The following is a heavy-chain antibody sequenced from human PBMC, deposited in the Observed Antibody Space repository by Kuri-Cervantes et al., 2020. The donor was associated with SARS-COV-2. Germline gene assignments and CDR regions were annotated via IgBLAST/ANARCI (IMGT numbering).Heavy chain of an antibody. V-gene: IGHV3-49*04. CDR3: ARGTGTWGYYMDV. J-gene: IGHJ6*03. CDR2: IRSKAYGGTT. CDR1: GFTFGDYA. Sequence: GGSLRLSCAASGFTFGDYAMSWVCQAPGKGLEWVGFIRSKAYGGTTEYAASVKGRFTISRDDSKGTAYLQWSSLKASDTAMYYCARGTGTWGYYMDVWGKGTTVTVSS. D-gene: IGHD1-14*01.